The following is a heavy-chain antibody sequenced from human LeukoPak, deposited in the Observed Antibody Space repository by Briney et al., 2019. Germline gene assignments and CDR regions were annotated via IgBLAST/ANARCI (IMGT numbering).Heavy chain of an antibody. CDR2: IRSKANSYAT. V-gene: IGHV3-73*01. CDR3: TIRDYYDSSGYSFRRSFDY. J-gene: IGHJ4*02. CDR1: GFTFSGSA. Sequence: GGSLRLSCAASGFTFSGSAMHWVRQASGKGLEWVGRIRSKANSYATAYAASVKGRFTISRDDSKNTAYLQMNSLKTEDTAVYYCTIRDYYDSSGYSFRRSFDYWGQGTLVTVSS. D-gene: IGHD3-22*01.